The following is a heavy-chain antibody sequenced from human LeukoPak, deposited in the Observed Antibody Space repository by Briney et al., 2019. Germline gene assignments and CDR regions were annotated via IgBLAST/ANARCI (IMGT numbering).Heavy chain of an antibody. CDR2: ISGSGGST. Sequence: GGSLRLSCAASGFTFSSYAMSWVRQTPGKGLEWVSAISGSGGSTYYADSVKGRFTISRDNSKNTLYLQMNSLRAEDTAVYYCARDNSAVAGYFDFWGQGTLVTVSS. D-gene: IGHD6-19*01. J-gene: IGHJ4*02. CDR3: ARDNSAVAGYFDF. CDR1: GFTFSSYA. V-gene: IGHV3-23*01.